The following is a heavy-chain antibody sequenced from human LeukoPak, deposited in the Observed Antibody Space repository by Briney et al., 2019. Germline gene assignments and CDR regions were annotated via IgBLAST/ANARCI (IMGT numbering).Heavy chain of an antibody. D-gene: IGHD3-22*01. CDR1: GFTFSLYT. J-gene: IGHJ4*02. CDR3: VRDSSGSHFDY. Sequence: PGGSLRLSCAASGFTFSLYTMNWVRQAPGRGLEWVSSISSSRIYYADSLKGRFTISRDNAKNSLFLQMNSLRGDDTAVYYCVRDSSGSHFDYWGQGTLVTVPS. CDR2: ISSSRI. V-gene: IGHV3-21*01.